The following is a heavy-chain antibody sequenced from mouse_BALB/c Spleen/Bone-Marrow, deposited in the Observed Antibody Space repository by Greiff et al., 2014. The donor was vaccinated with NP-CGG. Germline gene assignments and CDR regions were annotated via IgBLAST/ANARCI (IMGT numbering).Heavy chain of an antibody. D-gene: IGHD2-14*01. CDR1: GFSLTSYG. CDR3: ARVIRYESYFDY. V-gene: IGHV2-9*02. Sequence: VQGVESGPGLVAPSQSLSITCTVSGFSLTSYGVHWVRQPPGEGLEWLGVIWAGGSTNYNSAFMSRLSISKDNSKSQVFLKMNSLQTDDTAMYYCARVIRYESYFDYWGQGTTLTVSS. CDR2: IWAGGST. J-gene: IGHJ2*01.